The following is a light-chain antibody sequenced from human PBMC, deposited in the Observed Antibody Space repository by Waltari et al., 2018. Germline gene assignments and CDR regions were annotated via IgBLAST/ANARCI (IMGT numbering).Light chain of an antibody. CDR3: QSFDNNNDIV. J-gene: IGLJ2*01. CDR1: SGSIADNY. CDR2: EDN. Sequence: NFMLTQPHSVSESPGRTVTISCTGTSGSIADNYVQWYQLRPGSGPTTVIYEDNQRLSGVPARFSGSIDRSSNSASLIISGLKTEDEADYYCQSFDNNNDIVFGGGTKLTVL. V-gene: IGLV6-57*02.